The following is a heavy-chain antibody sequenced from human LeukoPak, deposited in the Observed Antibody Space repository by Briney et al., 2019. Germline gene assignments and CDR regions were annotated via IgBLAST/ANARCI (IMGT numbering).Heavy chain of an antibody. D-gene: IGHD3-9*01. CDR2: INAGNGNT. Sequence: ASVKVSCKASGYTFTSYSLHWVRQAPGQRLEYMGWINAGNGNTKSSEKFQGRVTITRDPSTSTAYMELTSLKSEDTAVYYCARGVLYYDILTGYYPVEYYFDYWGQGTLVTVSS. CDR3: ARGVLYYDILTGYYPVEYYFDY. CDR1: GYTFTSYS. V-gene: IGHV1-3*01. J-gene: IGHJ4*02.